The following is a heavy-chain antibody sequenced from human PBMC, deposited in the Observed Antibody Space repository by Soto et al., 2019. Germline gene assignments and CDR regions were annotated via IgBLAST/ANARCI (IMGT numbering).Heavy chain of an antibody. CDR3: ARRPIMEWFEDYYYGMDV. Sequence: GESLKISCKGSGYIFTSYWISWVRQMPGKGLEWMGRIDPSDSYTNYSPSFQGHVTISADKSISTAYLQWSSLKASDTAMYYCARRPIMEWFEDYYYGMDVWGQGTTVTVSS. J-gene: IGHJ6*02. D-gene: IGHD3-3*01. CDR1: GYIFTSYW. CDR2: IDPSDSYT. V-gene: IGHV5-10-1*01.